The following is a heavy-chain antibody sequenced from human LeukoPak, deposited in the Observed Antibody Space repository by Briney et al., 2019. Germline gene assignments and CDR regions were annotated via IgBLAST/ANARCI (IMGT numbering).Heavy chain of an antibody. J-gene: IGHJ6*03. V-gene: IGHV3-30*02. CDR1: GFTFSSYG. Sequence: GGSLRLSCAASGFTFSSYGMHWVRQAPGKGLEWVAFIRYDGSNIYYADSVKGRFTISRDNSKNTLYLQMNSLRAEDTAVYYCAKLVAYDSSGYYYHYYYYYMDVWGKGTTVTVSS. CDR2: IRYDGSNI. D-gene: IGHD3-22*01. CDR3: AKLVAYDSSGYYYHYYYYYMDV.